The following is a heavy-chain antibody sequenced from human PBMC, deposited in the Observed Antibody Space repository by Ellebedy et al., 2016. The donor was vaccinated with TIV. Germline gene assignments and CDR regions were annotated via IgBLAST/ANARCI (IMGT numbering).Heavy chain of an antibody. Sequence: MPSETLSLTCTVSGGSISSTSYYWGWIRQPPGKGLEWVGSIYYSGNTYYNPSLKSQVTMSVDTSKNQFSLKVTSVTAADTAVYYCARHVGARPVDYWGQGTLVTVSS. CDR3: ARHVGARPVDY. V-gene: IGHV4-39*01. CDR2: IYYSGNT. D-gene: IGHD1-26*01. J-gene: IGHJ4*02. CDR1: GGSISSTSYY.